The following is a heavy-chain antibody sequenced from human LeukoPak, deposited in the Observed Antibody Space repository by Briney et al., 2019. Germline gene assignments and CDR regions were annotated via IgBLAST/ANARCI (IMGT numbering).Heavy chain of an antibody. D-gene: IGHD3-9*01. CDR1: GGSIRSSYYY. J-gene: IGHJ6*02. V-gene: IGHV4-39*01. CDR2: IYDSGST. CDR3: ARHRRYFDWLYYGMDV. Sequence: PSETLSLTCTVSGGSIRSSYYYWGWIRQPPGKGLEWIGSIYDSGSTYYNPSLKSRVTISVDTSKNQFSLKLNSVTAADTAVYYCARHRRYFDWLYYGMDVWGQGTTVTVSS.